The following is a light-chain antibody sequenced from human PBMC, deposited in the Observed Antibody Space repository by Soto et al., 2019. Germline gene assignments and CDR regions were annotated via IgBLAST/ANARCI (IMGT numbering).Light chain of an antibody. J-gene: IGLJ1*01. Sequence: QSALTQPASVSGSPGQSITISCTGTSSDVGGYNYVSWYQHHPGKVPQLMIYDVSNRPSGVSNRFSGSKSGNTASLTISGPQAEDEADYYCYSYTSSNTYVFGTGTKVTVL. CDR1: SSDVGGYNY. CDR3: YSYTSSNTYV. V-gene: IGLV2-14*03. CDR2: DVS.